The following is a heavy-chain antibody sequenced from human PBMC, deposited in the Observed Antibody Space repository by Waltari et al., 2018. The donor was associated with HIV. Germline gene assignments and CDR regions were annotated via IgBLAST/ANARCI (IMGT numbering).Heavy chain of an antibody. CDR2: SKSKTDGGTT. D-gene: IGHD3-16*01. CDR1: GFTFSNAW. CDR3: TTGGED. V-gene: IGHV3-15*01. J-gene: IGHJ4*02. Sequence: EVQLVESGGGLVKPGGSLRLSCAASGFTFSNAWMNWVRQAPGKGLEWVGRSKSKTDGGTTDYAAPVKGRFTISRDDSKNTLYLQMNSLKTEDTAVYYCTTGGEDWGQGTLVTVSS.